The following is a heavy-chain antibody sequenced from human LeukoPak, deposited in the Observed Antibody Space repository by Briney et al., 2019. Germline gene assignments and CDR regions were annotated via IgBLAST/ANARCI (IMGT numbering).Heavy chain of an antibody. CDR1: GGSITSYY. CDR3: ASARHQVLYGPTGTHFYYYIDV. Sequence: PSETLSLTCTVSGGSITSYYWTWIRRPAGKGLEWIGAIYTSGNTNYNPSLTSRVTSGTTSYNPFLKSRVTMSLDTSTSNNQFSLKLRSVTAADTAVYYCASARHQVLYGPTGTHFYYYIDVWGKGTTVTISS. D-gene: IGHD2-2*02. V-gene: IGHV4-4*07. CDR2: IYTSGNT. J-gene: IGHJ6*03.